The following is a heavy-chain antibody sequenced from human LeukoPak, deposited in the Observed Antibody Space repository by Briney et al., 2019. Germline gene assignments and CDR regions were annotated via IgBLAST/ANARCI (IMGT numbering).Heavy chain of an antibody. CDR1: GFTFSSYA. J-gene: IGHJ3*01. V-gene: IGHV3-23*01. Sequence: AGGSLRLSCAASGFTFSSYAMSWVRQAPGKGLEWVSAISGSGATTYYTDSAKGRFTISRDNSKITLYLQMDSLRAEDTATYYCAKAPNSGGNCYDASDVWGQGTMVTVSS. CDR2: ISGSGATT. D-gene: IGHD2-15*01. CDR3: AKAPNSGGNCYDASDV.